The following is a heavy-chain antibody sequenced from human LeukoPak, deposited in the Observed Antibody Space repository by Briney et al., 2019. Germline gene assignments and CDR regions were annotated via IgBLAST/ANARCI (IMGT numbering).Heavy chain of an antibody. D-gene: IGHD2-2*01. J-gene: IGHJ5*01. CDR3: ARIGHDLYQTFDS. V-gene: IGHV3-23*01. CDR2: ISGSGGST. Sequence: GGSLRLSCAASGFTFSSYAMSWVRQAPGKGLEWVSAISGSGGSTYYADSVKGRFTISRDNSKNTLYLQMNSLRAEDTAIYYCARIGHDLYQTFDSWSHGTLITVSS. CDR1: GFTFSSYA.